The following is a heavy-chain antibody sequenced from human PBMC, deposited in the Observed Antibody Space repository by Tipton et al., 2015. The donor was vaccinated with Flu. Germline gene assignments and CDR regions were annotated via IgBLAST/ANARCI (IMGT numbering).Heavy chain of an antibody. CDR1: GFTFSSYE. J-gene: IGHJ3*02. CDR2: ISSSGSTI. Sequence: SGFTFSSYEMNWVRQAPGKGLEWVSYISSSGSTIYYADSVKGRFTISRDNAKNSLYLQMNSLRAEDTAVYYCARDGGEDGYNSLLQAFDIWGQGTMVTVSS. D-gene: IGHD5-24*01. CDR3: ARDGGEDGYNSLLQAFDI. V-gene: IGHV3-48*03.